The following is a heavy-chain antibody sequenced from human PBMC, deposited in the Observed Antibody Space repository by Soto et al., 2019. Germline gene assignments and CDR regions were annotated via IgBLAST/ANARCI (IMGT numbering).Heavy chain of an antibody. J-gene: IGHJ5*02. CDR3: ARDPSPGGLT. CDR2: ISYDGSNK. V-gene: IGHV3-30-3*01. D-gene: IGHD1-1*01. Sequence: GGSLRLSCAASGFTFSSYWMSWVRQAPGKGLEWVAVISYDGSNKYYADSVKGRFTISRDNSKNTLYLQMNSLRAEDTAVYYCARDPSPGGLTWGQGTLVTVSS. CDR1: GFTFSSYW.